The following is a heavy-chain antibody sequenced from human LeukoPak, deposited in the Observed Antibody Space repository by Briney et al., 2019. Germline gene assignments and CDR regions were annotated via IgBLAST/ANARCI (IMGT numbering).Heavy chain of an antibody. CDR3: ARDYKYAFDN. J-gene: IGHJ4*02. CDR1: GFTFSDYS. D-gene: IGHD5-24*01. Sequence: PGGSLRLSCAASGFTFSDYSMTWVRQAPGKGLEWISYIGIDSGNANYADSVKGRFTISGDKAKNSLYLQMNSLRVEDTAVCYCARDYKYAFDNWGQGTLVTVSS. CDR2: IGIDSGNA. V-gene: IGHV3-48*01.